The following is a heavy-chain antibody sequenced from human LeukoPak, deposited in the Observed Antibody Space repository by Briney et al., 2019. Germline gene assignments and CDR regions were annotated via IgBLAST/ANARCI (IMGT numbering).Heavy chain of an antibody. CDR1: GYSFTSYW. V-gene: IGHV5-51*01. CDR3: ARHRRNSSGWYGWFDP. D-gene: IGHD6-19*01. J-gene: IGHJ5*02. Sequence: GESLKISCKGSGYSFTSYWIGWVRQMPGKGLEWMGIIYPGDSDTRYSPSFQGQVTISADKSISTAYLQWSSLKASDTAMYYCARHRRNSSGWYGWFDPWGQGTLVTVSS. CDR2: IYPGDSDT.